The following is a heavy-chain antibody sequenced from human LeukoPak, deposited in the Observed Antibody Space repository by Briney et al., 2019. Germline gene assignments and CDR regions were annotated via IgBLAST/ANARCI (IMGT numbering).Heavy chain of an antibody. Sequence: TPGGSLRLSCAASGFTFSSYSMNWVRQAPGKGLEWVSSISSSSSYIYYADSVKGRFTISRDNAKNSLYLQMNSLRAEDTAVYYCALDYYDSSGYLVFDYWGQGTLVTVSS. V-gene: IGHV3-21*01. D-gene: IGHD3-22*01. CDR3: ALDYYDSSGYLVFDY. CDR2: ISSSSSYI. J-gene: IGHJ4*02. CDR1: GFTFSSYS.